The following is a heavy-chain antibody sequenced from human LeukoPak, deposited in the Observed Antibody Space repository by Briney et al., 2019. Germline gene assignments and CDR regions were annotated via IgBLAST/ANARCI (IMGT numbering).Heavy chain of an antibody. J-gene: IGHJ6*01. CDR3: ATCGTSTSTLPSMAV. V-gene: IGHV1-46*01. Sequence: AGVKVSRKAAGYTFTNYYMHWVGEAPGQGREWVGINNPSAASTSYAQHFPARVTMSRDTSTSTVYIELSSLRSEVTALYYCATCGTSTSTLPSMAVCGQATTVTVSS. CDR1: GYTFTNYY. D-gene: IGHD1-14*01. CDR2: NNPSAAST.